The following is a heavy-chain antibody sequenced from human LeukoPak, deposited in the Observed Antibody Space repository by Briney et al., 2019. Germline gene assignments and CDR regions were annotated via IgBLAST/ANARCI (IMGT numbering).Heavy chain of an antibody. J-gene: IGHJ4*02. Sequence: GGSLRLSCKGSGYSFTSHWIGWVRQMPGRGLEWMGIIYPGDSDTRYSPSFQGQVTISADKSISTAYLQWSSLKASDTAMYYCARLRLGFLWNPNDYWGQGTLVTVSS. CDR1: GYSFTSHW. V-gene: IGHV5-51*01. CDR3: ARLRLGFLWNPNDY. CDR2: IYPGDSDT. D-gene: IGHD1-1*01.